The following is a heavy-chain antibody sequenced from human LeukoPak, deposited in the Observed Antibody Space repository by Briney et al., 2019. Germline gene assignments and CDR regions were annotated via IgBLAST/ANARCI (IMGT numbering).Heavy chain of an antibody. CDR3: AKSDPPTVTTIIDY. J-gene: IGHJ4*02. CDR2: INPSGGST. V-gene: IGHV1-46*01. CDR1: GYTFTNSY. D-gene: IGHD4-17*01. Sequence: GASVKVSCKASGYTFTNSYLHWVRQAPGQGLEWMGIINPSGGSTSYAQKFQGRVTMTRDASTSTVYMELSSLRSEDTAVYYCAKSDPPTVTTIIDYWGQGTLVTVSS.